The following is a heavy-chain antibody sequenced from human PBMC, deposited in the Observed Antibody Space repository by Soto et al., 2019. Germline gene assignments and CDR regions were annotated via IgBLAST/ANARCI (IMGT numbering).Heavy chain of an antibody. Sequence: VASVKFSCKASGGTFSSYAISWVRQAPGQGLEWMGGIIPIFGTANYAQKFQGRVTITADESTSTAYMELSSLRSEDTAVYYCASGDYSSSWYRYYFDYWGQGTLVTVSS. CDR2: IIPIFGTA. CDR3: ASGDYSSSWYRYYFDY. D-gene: IGHD6-13*01. J-gene: IGHJ4*02. V-gene: IGHV1-69*13. CDR1: GGTFSSYA.